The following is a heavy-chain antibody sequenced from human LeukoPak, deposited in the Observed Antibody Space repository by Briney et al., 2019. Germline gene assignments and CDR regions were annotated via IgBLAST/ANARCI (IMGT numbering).Heavy chain of an antibody. CDR2: ITPNNGYA. D-gene: IGHD2-2*01. J-gene: IGHJ4*02. CDR1: GYAFSNSG. V-gene: IGHV1-18*01. Sequence: ASVKVSCKASGYAFSNSGISWVRQAPGRGLVWMGWITPNNGYAHYAQKLQGGVTMTTDTFTSTAYMELRSLRSDDTAVYYCARNKSTTLGDYWGQGTLVTVSS. CDR3: ARNKSTTLGDY.